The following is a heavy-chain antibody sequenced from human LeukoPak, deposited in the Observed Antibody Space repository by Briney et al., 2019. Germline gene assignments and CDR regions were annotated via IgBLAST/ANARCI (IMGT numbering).Heavy chain of an antibody. D-gene: IGHD6-19*01. Sequence: KPGESLKISCKGSGYSFTSHWIGWVRQMPGRGLEWMGIIYPGDSDIRYSPSFEGQITISADKSISTAYLQWSSLKASDTAMYFCAIHYFNYISGWTTYFDYWGQGTLVTVSS. CDR2: IYPGDSDI. CDR1: GYSFTSHW. J-gene: IGHJ4*02. CDR3: AIHYFNYISGWTTYFDY. V-gene: IGHV5-51*01.